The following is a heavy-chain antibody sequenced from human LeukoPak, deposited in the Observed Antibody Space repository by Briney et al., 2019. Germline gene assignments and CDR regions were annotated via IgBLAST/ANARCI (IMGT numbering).Heavy chain of an antibody. CDR2: IIPIFGTA. D-gene: IGHD1-26*01. J-gene: IGHJ5*02. CDR3: AREGSLGATTHWFDP. Sequence: GASVKVSCKASGGTFSSYAISRVRQAPGQGLEWMGGIIPIFGTANYAQKFQGRVTITTDESTSTAYMELSSLRSEDTAVYYCAREGSLGATTHWFDPWGQGTLVTVSS. V-gene: IGHV1-69*05. CDR1: GGTFSSYA.